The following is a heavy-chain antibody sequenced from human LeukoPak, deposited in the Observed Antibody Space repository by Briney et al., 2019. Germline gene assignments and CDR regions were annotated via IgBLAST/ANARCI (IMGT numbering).Heavy chain of an antibody. D-gene: IGHD3-22*01. V-gene: IGHV3-23*01. CDR2: ISGSGGST. CDR1: GFTFSSYA. J-gene: IGHJ4*02. Sequence: GGSLRLSCAASGFTFSSYAMSWVRQAPGKGLEWVSAISGSGGSTYYADSVKGRFTISRDNSKNTLYLQMNSLRAEDTAVYYCAKDLSYYDSSGRPFDCWGQGTLVTVSS. CDR3: AKDLSYYDSSGRPFDC.